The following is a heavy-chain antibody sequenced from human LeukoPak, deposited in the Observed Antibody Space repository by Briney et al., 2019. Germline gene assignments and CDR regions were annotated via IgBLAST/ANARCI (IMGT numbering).Heavy chain of an antibody. Sequence: PGGSLRLSCAASGFTFSSYAMSWVRQAPGKGLEWISYISSSSSTIYYADSVKGRGTISRDNAKNSLYLQVNSLRAEDTAVYYCALVAGFYDYAMELWGQGTTVTVSS. V-gene: IGHV3-48*04. CDR1: GFTFSSYA. CDR2: ISSSSSTI. CDR3: ALVAGFYDYAMEL. D-gene: IGHD5-12*01. J-gene: IGHJ6*02.